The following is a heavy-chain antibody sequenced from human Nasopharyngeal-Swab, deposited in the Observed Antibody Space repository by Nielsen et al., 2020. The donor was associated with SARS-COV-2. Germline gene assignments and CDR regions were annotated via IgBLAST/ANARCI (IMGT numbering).Heavy chain of an antibody. J-gene: IGHJ4*02. Sequence: VRQMPGKGLEWMGRIDPTDSNINYSPSFQGHVTISADMSISTAYLHWSSLKASDTAMYYCARLNYYGSGSYFSLDYWGQGTLVTVSS. CDR3: ARLNYYGSGSYFSLDY. D-gene: IGHD3-10*01. V-gene: IGHV5-10-1*01. CDR2: IDPTDSNI.